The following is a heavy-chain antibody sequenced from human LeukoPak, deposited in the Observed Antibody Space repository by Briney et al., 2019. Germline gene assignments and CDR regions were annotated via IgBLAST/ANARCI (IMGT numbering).Heavy chain of an antibody. D-gene: IGHD6-19*01. J-gene: IGHJ6*03. CDR3: ARGVSVAGYYYYYYMDV. Sequence: SETLSLTCAVYGGSFSGYYWSWTRQPPGKGLEWIGEINHSGSTNYNPSLKSRVTISVDTSKNQFSLKLSSVTAADTAVYYCARGVSVAGYYYYYYMDVWGKGTTVTVSS. V-gene: IGHV4-34*01. CDR1: GGSFSGYY. CDR2: INHSGST.